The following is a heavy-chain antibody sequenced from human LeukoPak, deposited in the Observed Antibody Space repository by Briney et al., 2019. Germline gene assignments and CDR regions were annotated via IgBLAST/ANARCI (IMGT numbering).Heavy chain of an antibody. V-gene: IGHV4-59*01. D-gene: IGHD3-3*02. CDR1: DDSITIYY. Sequence: KTSETLSLTCTVSDDSITIYYWSWIRQPPGKGLEWIGYIDHTGITNYNPSLNSRVTISRDTSKNHFSLELSSATAADTAVYYCARAFYPGYYSYMAVWGKGTTVTVSS. CDR2: IDHTGIT. J-gene: IGHJ6*03. CDR3: ARAFYPGYYSYMAV.